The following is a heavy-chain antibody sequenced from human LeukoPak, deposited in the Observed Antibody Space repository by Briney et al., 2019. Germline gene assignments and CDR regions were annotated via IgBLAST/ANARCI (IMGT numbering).Heavy chain of an antibody. CDR3: TRDRGGYTYATFDY. CDR2: IWYDGSNE. Sequence: GRSLRLSCAASGFAFSNYGMHWVRQAPGKGLEWVAVIWYDGSNEKYADSLKGRFTISRGNSKNRLYLQMTSLRAEDTAVYYCTRDRGGYTYATFDYWGLGTLVTVSS. V-gene: IGHV3-33*01. CDR1: GFAFSNYG. J-gene: IGHJ4*02. D-gene: IGHD5-18*01.